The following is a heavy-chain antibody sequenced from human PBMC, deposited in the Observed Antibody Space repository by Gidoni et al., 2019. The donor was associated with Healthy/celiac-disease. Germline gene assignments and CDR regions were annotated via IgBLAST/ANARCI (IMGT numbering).Heavy chain of an antibody. V-gene: IGHV1-2*02. D-gene: IGHD3-10*01. J-gene: IGHJ6*02. CDR1: GYTFTGYY. CDR3: ARDYYYGSGVGYYGMDV. CDR2: INPNSGGT. Sequence: QVQLVQSGAEVKKPGASVKVSCKASGYTFTGYYIHWVRQAPGQGLEWMGWINPNSGGTNYAQKFQGRVNMTRDTSISTAYMELSRLRSDDTAVYYCARDYYYGSGVGYYGMDVWGQGTTVTVSS.